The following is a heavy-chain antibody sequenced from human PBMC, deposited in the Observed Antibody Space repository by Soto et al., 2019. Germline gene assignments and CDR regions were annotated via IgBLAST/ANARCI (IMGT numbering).Heavy chain of an antibody. CDR3: ARDGRLGELSLFWGAFDI. D-gene: IGHD3-16*02. CDR2: INPNSGGT. Sequence: QVQLVQSGAEVKKPGASVKVSCKASGYTFTGYYMHWVRQAPGQGLEWMGWINPNSGGTNYAQKFQGWVTMTRDTSISTAYMELSRLRSDDTAVYYCARDGRLGELSLFWGAFDIWGQGTMVTVSS. V-gene: IGHV1-2*04. J-gene: IGHJ3*02. CDR1: GYTFTGYY.